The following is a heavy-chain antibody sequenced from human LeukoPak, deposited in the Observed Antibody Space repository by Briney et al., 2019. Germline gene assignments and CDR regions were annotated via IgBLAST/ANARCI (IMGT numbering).Heavy chain of an antibody. Sequence: GGSLRLSCAASGFTFSSYAMSWVRQAPGKGLEWVSAISGSGGSTSYADSVKGRFTISRDNSKNTLYLQMNSLRAEDTAVYYCAKDKYYYGSGSSIDYWGQGTLVTVSS. D-gene: IGHD3-10*01. CDR2: ISGSGGST. CDR3: AKDKYYYGSGSSIDY. CDR1: GFTFSSYA. J-gene: IGHJ4*02. V-gene: IGHV3-23*01.